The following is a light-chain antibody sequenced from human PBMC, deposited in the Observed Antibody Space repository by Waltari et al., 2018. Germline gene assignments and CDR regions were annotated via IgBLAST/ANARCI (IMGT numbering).Light chain of an antibody. V-gene: IGKV1-12*01. Sequence: DIQMTQSPSSVSASVGDRVTITCRASQDISRWLAWYQQQAGKAPKFLIYDASTLQSGVPSRFSGSGSGTDFTLTISSLQPEDFATYYCQQGNDFPLTFGGGTKVEI. CDR3: QQGNDFPLT. J-gene: IGKJ4*01. CDR2: DAS. CDR1: QDISRW.